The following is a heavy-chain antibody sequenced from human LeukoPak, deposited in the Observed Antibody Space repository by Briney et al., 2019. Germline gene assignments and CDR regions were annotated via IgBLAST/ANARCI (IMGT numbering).Heavy chain of an antibody. CDR2: ISSSSSYI. V-gene: IGHV3-21*01. D-gene: IGHD6-13*01. CDR1: GFTFSSYS. J-gene: IGHJ4*02. CDR3: ARWEATAGPFDY. Sequence: PGGSLRLSCAASGFTFSSYSMNWVRQAPGKGLEWVSSISSSSSYIYYADSVKGRFTISRDNAKNSLYLQMNSLRAEDTAVYYCARWEATAGPFDYWGQGTLVTVSS.